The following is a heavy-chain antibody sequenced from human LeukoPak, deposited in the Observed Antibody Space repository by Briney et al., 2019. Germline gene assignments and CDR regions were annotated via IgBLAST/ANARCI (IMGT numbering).Heavy chain of an antibody. CDR3: ARVHKRLQQLVH. J-gene: IGHJ5*02. CDR2: INHSGST. CDR1: GGSFSGYY. D-gene: IGHD6-13*01. V-gene: IGHV4-34*01. Sequence: PSETLSLTCAVYGGSFSGYYWSWIRLPPGKGLEWIGEINHSGSTNYNPSLKSRLTITVDTSKNQFSLKLSSVTAADTAVYYCARVHKRLQQLVHWGQGTLVTVSS.